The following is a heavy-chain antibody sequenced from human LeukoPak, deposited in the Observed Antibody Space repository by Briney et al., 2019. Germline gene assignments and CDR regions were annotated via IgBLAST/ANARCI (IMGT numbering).Heavy chain of an antibody. D-gene: IGHD6-13*01. CDR2: ITTSSDDT. V-gene: IGHV3-21*05. CDR3: VRDMTARSWHAFDC. Sequence: GGSLRLSCAASGFTFSSYAMSWVRQAPGKGLEWISHITTSSDDTHYADSVKGRFIISRDNVKDSLFLQMNGLRAEDTAVYYCVRDMTARSWHAFDCWGRGTLVTVSS. CDR1: GFTFSSYA. J-gene: IGHJ4*02.